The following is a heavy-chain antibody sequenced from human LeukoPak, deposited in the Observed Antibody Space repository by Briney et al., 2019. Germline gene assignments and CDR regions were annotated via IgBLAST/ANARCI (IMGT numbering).Heavy chain of an antibody. CDR1: GYSFTSYD. CDR3: AREPSLQSSSSYNY. CDR2: MNPYSGNT. D-gene: IGHD6-6*01. J-gene: IGHJ4*02. V-gene: IGHV1-8*01. Sequence: ASVKVSCKASGYSFTSYDINWVRQATGQGLEWMGWMNPYSGNTGYARKLQGRVTMTRDTTITTAYMELSSLSSEDTAMYYCAREPSLQSSSSYNYWGQGTLVTVSS.